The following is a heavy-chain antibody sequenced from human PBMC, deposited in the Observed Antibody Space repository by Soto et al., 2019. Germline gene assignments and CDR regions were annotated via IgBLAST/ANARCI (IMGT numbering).Heavy chain of an antibody. CDR1: GGSISSSAYY. J-gene: IGHJ6*03. D-gene: IGHD1-1*01. CDR3: VRRNYTINWFPQDV. Sequence: SETLSLTCTVSGGSISSSAYYWGWIRQSPGKGLEWIGSIYYSGSTYYNPSLKSRVTISVATSKNQFSLKLSSVTAADTAVYYCVRRNYTINWFPQDVWGKGTTVTV. V-gene: IGHV4-39*01. CDR2: IYYSGST.